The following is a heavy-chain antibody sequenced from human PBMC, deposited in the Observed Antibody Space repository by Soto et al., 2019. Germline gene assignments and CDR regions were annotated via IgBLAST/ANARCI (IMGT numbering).Heavy chain of an antibody. V-gene: IGHV3-30*03. Sequence: GGSLRLSCAASGFTFSSYGMHWVRQAPGKGLEWVAVISYDGSNKYYADSVKGRFTISRDNSKNTLYLQMNSLRAEDTAVYYCARAPTQRYYDSSGYYYGFAFDIWGQGTMVTV. CDR1: GFTFSSYG. CDR3: ARAPTQRYYDSSGYYYGFAFDI. CDR2: ISYDGSNK. J-gene: IGHJ3*02. D-gene: IGHD3-22*01.